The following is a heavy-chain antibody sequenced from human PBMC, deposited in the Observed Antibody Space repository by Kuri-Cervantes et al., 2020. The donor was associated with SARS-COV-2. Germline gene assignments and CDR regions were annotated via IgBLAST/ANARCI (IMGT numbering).Heavy chain of an antibody. V-gene: IGHV1-2*02. J-gene: IGHJ3*02. CDR3: ARVDWATPRGPFDM. D-gene: IGHD3/OR15-3a*01. Sequence: ASVKVSCKASGYTFTGYFVHWVRQAPGQGLEWMGWISPNSGGTNYAWKFQGRVTMSRDTSTSTASMELSSLTSDDTAIYYCARVDWATPRGPFDMWGQGTLVTVSS. CDR2: ISPNSGGT. CDR1: GYTFTGYF.